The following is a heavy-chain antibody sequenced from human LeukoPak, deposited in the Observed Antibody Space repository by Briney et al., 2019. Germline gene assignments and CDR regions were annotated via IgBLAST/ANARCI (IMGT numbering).Heavy chain of an antibody. CDR2: IRSKANGYAT. Sequence: TGGSLRLSCAASGFTFSGSAMHWVRQASGKGLEWVGRIRSKANGYATAYAASVKGRFTISRDDSKNTAYLQMNSLKTEDTAVYYCTRAYYYYDSSGYAYWGQGTLVTVSS. V-gene: IGHV3-73*01. CDR3: TRAYYYYDSSGYAY. D-gene: IGHD3-22*01. CDR1: GFTFSGSA. J-gene: IGHJ4*02.